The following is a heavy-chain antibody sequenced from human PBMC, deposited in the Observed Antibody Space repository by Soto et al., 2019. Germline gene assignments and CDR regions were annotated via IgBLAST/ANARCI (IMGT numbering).Heavy chain of an antibody. J-gene: IGHJ1*01. D-gene: IGHD6-13*01. CDR2: INWNSGSI. CDR1: GFTFDDYA. CDR3: VKDESINWYSGHFRH. Sequence: PGGSLRLSCAASGFTFDDYAMHWVRQVPGKGLEWASGINWNSGSIGYADPVKGRFAISRDNAKNSLHLQMNSLRAEDTAFYYCVKDESINWYSGHFRHWGQGTLVTVSS. V-gene: IGHV3-9*01.